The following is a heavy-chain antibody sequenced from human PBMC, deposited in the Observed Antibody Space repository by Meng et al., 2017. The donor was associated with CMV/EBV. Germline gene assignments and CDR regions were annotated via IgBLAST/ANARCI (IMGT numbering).Heavy chain of an antibody. D-gene: IGHD1-26*01. Sequence: GESLQISCAASGFTFSSYAMSWVRQAPGKGLEWVSAISGSGGSTYYADSVKGRFTISRDNSKNTLYLQMNSLRAEDTAVYYCAKGPEWELPRYWGQGTLVTVSS. CDR3: AKGPEWELPRY. V-gene: IGHV3-23*01. CDR2: ISGSGGST. CDR1: GFTFSSYA. J-gene: IGHJ4*02.